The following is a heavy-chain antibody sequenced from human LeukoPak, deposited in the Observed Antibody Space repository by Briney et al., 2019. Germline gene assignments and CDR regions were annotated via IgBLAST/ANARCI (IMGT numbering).Heavy chain of an antibody. CDR1: GGSITTYY. CDR3: ASGSVVTALDQ. Sequence: SETLSLTCAVSGGSITTYYWSWVRQPPGQGLEWVGYIYYTGNTNYNPSLESRVTMSIDKSKNEFSVKIYAVNAADTAVYFCASGSVVTALDQWGQGTLVTVS. D-gene: IGHD2-21*02. CDR2: IYYTGNT. J-gene: IGHJ4*02. V-gene: IGHV4-59*01.